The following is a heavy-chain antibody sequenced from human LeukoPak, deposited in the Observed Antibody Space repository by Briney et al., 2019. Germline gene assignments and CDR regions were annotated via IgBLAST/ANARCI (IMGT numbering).Heavy chain of an antibody. J-gene: IGHJ4*02. CDR1: GFTFDDYG. D-gene: IGHD3-22*01. Sequence: GGSLRLSCAASGFTFDDYGMTWVRQAPGKGLEWVSSISSSSSHIYYADSVKGRFTISRDNAKNSLYLQMNSLRAEDTAVYYCAAYYYDSSGYFYWGQGALVTVSS. V-gene: IGHV3-21*01. CDR3: AAYYYDSSGYFY. CDR2: ISSSSSHI.